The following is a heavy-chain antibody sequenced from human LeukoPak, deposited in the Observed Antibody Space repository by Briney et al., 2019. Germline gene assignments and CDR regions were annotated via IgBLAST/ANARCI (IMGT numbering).Heavy chain of an antibody. V-gene: IGHV3-49*04. Sequence: PGRSLRLSCTASGLTFGEYGMSSVRQAPGKGLEWVGFIRSKAYGGTTEYAACVKCRFMISRDGFKSIAYLQMNSLKTEDRAVYCCTRSTSGWHSDSLGQGTLVSASS. D-gene: IGHD6-19*01. CDR1: GLTFGEYG. CDR2: IRSKAYGGTT. J-gene: IGHJ4*02. CDR3: TRSTSGWHSDS.